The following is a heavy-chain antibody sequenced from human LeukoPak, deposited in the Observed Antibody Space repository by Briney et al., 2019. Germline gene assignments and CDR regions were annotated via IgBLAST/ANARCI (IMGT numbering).Heavy chain of an antibody. V-gene: IGHV3-23*01. Sequence: GGTLRLSCAASGFTFSSYGVSWVRQAPGKGLEWVSAISGSGGSTYYADSVKGRFTISRDNSKNTLYLQMNSLRAEDTAVYYCAKEGSEYDSSGYYYVFDYWGQGTLVTVSS. D-gene: IGHD3-22*01. CDR3: AKEGSEYDSSGYYYVFDY. CDR2: ISGSGGST. CDR1: GFTFSSYG. J-gene: IGHJ4*02.